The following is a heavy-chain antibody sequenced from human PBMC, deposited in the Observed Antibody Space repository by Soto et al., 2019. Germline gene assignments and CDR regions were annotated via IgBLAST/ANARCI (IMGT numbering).Heavy chain of an antibody. D-gene: IGHD6-19*01. Sequence: GALRLSCAASGFTFSSYWMHWVRQAPGKGLVWVSRINSDGSSTSYADSVKGRFTISRDNAKNTLYLQMNSLRAEDTAVYYCASDLAVAGGDYWGQGTLVTVSS. CDR2: INSDGSST. V-gene: IGHV3-74*01. J-gene: IGHJ4*02. CDR3: ASDLAVAGGDY. CDR1: GFTFSSYW.